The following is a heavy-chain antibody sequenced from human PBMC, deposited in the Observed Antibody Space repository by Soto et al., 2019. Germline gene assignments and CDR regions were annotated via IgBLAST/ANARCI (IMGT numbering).Heavy chain of an antibody. D-gene: IGHD5-18*01. CDR1: GYSFTSYW. CDR3: ARCRCSYGIDYYYYGMDV. Sequence: GEALKISCKGSGYSFTSYWISWVRQMPGKGLEWMGRIDPSDSYTNYSPSFQGHVTISADKSISTAYLQWSSLKASDTAMYYCARCRCSYGIDYYYYGMDVWGQGTTVTVSS. J-gene: IGHJ6*02. CDR2: IDPSDSYT. V-gene: IGHV5-10-1*01.